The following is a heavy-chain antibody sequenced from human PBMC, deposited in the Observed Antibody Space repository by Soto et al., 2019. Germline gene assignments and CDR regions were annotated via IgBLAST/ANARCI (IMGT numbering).Heavy chain of an antibody. Sequence: QVQLVQSGAEVKKPGSSVKVSCKASGGTFSSYAISWVRQAPGQGLEWMGGIIPIFGTANYAQKFQDRVTITAYESTSTAYMERSILRSDDTSVYYCARARSRGEWLRYFDYWGQVTLVTVSS. J-gene: IGHJ4*02. V-gene: IGHV1-69*01. CDR1: GGTFSSYA. D-gene: IGHD5-12*01. CDR3: ARARSRGEWLRYFDY. CDR2: IIPIFGTA.